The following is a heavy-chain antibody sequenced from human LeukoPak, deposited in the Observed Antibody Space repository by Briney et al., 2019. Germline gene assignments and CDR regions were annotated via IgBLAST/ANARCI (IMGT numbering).Heavy chain of an antibody. CDR2: ISWNSGSI. V-gene: IGHV3-9*01. J-gene: IGHJ4*02. Sequence: PGRSLRLSCAASGFTFDDYAMHWVRQAPGKGLEWVSGISWNSGSIGYADSVKGRFTISRDNAKNSPYLQMNSLRAEDTALYYCASIAVAGSSSDYWGQGTLVTVSS. CDR1: GFTFDDYA. CDR3: ASIAVAGSSSDY. D-gene: IGHD6-19*01.